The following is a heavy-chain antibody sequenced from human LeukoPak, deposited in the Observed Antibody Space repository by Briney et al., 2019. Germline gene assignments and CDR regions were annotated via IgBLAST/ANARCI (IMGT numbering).Heavy chain of an antibody. Sequence: PSQTLSLTCTVSGGSISSSSYYWGWLRQPPGKGLEWNGSIYYSGSTYYNPSLKSRVTISVDTSKNQFSLKLSSGTAADTAVYYCARRYCSGGSFQDDAFDIWGQGTVVTVSS. CDR1: GGSISSSSYY. D-gene: IGHD2-15*01. J-gene: IGHJ3*02. V-gene: IGHV4-39*01. CDR3: ARRYCSGGSFQDDAFDI. CDR2: IYYSGST.